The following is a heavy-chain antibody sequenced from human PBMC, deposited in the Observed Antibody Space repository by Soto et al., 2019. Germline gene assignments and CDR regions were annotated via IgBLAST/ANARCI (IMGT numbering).Heavy chain of an antibody. D-gene: IGHD6-6*01. V-gene: IGHV1-2*04. CDR1: GYTFTGYY. J-gene: IGHJ2*01. CDR3: ARYGGSSARNYWYFDL. CDR2: INPNSGGT. Sequence: QVQLVQSGAEVKKPGASVKVSCKASGYTFTGYYMHWVRQAPGQGLEWMGWINPNSGGTNYAQKFQGWVTMTRDTSISTAYMELSRLRSDDTAVYYCARYGGSSARNYWYFDLWGRGTLITVSS.